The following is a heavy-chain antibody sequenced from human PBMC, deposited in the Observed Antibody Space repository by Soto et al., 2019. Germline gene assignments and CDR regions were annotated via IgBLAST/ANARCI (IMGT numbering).Heavy chain of an antibody. CDR1: GYTFTSYG. V-gene: IGHV1-18*01. CDR2: ISAYNGNT. Sequence: ASVKVSCKASGYTFTSYGISWVRQAPGQGLEWMGWISAYNGNTNYAQKLQGRVTMTTDTSTSTAYMELRSLRSDDTAVYYCARQTYYYDSSGYSPPVYFDYWGQGTLVTVSS. D-gene: IGHD3-22*01. CDR3: ARQTYYYDSSGYSPPVYFDY. J-gene: IGHJ4*02.